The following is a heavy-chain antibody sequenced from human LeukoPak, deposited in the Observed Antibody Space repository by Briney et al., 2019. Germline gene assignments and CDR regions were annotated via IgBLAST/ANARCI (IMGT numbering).Heavy chain of an antibody. V-gene: IGHV3-23*01. Sequence: GGSLRLFCAASGFAFSTFAMTWVRQTPGKGLEWVSAISGGDGNTYYAVPVKGRFTISRDTSNNTVFLQMNRLRVEDTAVYYCSKSFETSGYYGRDAFETWGQGTMVTVSS. D-gene: IGHD3-22*01. CDR1: GFAFSTFA. CDR3: SKSFETSGYYGRDAFET. CDR2: ISGGDGNT. J-gene: IGHJ3*02.